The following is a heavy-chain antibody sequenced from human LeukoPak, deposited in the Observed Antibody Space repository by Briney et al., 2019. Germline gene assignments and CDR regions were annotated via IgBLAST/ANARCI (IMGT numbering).Heavy chain of an antibody. CDR1: GFTFTTYA. V-gene: IGHV3-23*01. Sequence: GGSLRLSCAASGFTFTTYAISWVRQAPGKGLEWVSAITGSVGNTYYADSVKGPFTISRDNSKNTVFLQMNSLRAEDTAVYDCAKGGDYDVLTGYYVSHYWGQGTLVTVSS. CDR2: ITGSVGNT. D-gene: IGHD3-9*01. J-gene: IGHJ4*02. CDR3: AKGGDYDVLTGYYVSHY.